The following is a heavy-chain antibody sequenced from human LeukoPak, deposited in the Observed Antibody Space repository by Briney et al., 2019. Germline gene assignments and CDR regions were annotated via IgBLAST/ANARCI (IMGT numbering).Heavy chain of an antibody. Sequence: GGSLRLSCEASGFTFGGSAMSWVRQAPGKGLEWISDISGAGRETYYADSVKGRFTISRDNSKNTLYLQLNSLGAEDTAVYFCARGDPYMDVWGKGTTVTVSS. V-gene: IGHV3-23*01. J-gene: IGHJ6*03. CDR2: ISGAGRET. D-gene: IGHD3-16*01. CDR3: ARGDPYMDV. CDR1: GFTFGGSA.